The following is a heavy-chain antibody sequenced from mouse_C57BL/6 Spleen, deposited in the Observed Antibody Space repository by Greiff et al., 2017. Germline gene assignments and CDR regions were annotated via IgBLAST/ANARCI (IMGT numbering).Heavy chain of an antibody. D-gene: IGHD1-1*01. V-gene: IGHV3-1*01. CDR3: ARRRLLYYGSSYGYFDV. CDR2: ISYSGST. J-gene: IGHJ1*03. Sequence: VQLKESGPGMVKPSQSLSLTCTVTGYSITSGYDWHWIRHFPGNKLEWMGYISYSGSTNYNPSLKSRISITHDTSKTHFFLKLNSVTTEDTATYYCARRRLLYYGSSYGYFDVWGTGTTVTVSS. CDR1: GYSITSGYD.